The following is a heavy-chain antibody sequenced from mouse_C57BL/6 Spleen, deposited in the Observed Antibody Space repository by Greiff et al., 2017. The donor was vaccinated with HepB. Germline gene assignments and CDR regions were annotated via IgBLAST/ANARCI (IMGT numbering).Heavy chain of an antibody. V-gene: IGHV5-4*03. CDR3: ARVGFWFAY. CDR2: ISDGGSYT. D-gene: IGHD3-1*01. J-gene: IGHJ3*01. CDR1: GFTFSSYA. Sequence: EVKLMESGGGLVKPGGSLKLSCAASGFTFSSYAMSWVRQTPEKRLEWVATISDGGSYTYYPDNVKGRFTISRDNAKNNLYLQMSHLKSEDTAMYYCARVGFWFAYWGQGTLVTVSA.